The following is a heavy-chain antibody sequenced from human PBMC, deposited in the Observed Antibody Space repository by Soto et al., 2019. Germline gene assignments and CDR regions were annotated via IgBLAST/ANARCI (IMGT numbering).Heavy chain of an antibody. Sequence: GGSLRLSCEASGFTFSTYWMHWVRQAPGKGLEWVSRIFGDGSITNYADSVKGRFTISRDNAKNSLYLQMNSLRAEDTAIYYCASEAICSADCYFLEYWHQRSQVTTPS. V-gene: IGHV3-74*01. CDR2: IFGDGSIT. CDR1: GFTFSTYW. J-gene: IGHJ4*02. D-gene: IGHD2-21*02. CDR3: ASEAICSADCYFLEY.